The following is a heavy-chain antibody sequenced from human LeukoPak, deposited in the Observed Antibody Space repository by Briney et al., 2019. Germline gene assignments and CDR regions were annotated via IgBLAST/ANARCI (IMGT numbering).Heavy chain of an antibody. D-gene: IGHD4-17*01. CDR2: IYRGDST. J-gene: IGHJ6*04. Sequence: GGSLKLSCAASGFTVSSNYMSWVRRAPGKGLEWVSVIYRGDSTYYADSVKGRFTISRDNSKNTLYLQMHSLRAEDTAVYYCARESLGSVDPRGYSTTVSQDVWGKGTTVTISS. CDR1: GFTVSSNY. V-gene: IGHV3-53*01. CDR3: ARESLGSVDPRGYSTTVSQDV.